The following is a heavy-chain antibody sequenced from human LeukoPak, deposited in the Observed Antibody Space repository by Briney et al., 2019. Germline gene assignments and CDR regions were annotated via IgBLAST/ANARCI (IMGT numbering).Heavy chain of an antibody. D-gene: IGHD6-6*01. CDR3: ARPHSSSPYYLFGANYYYYYGMDV. V-gene: IGHV3-21*01. CDR1: GFTFSTYW. CDR2: ISSSSNYI. J-gene: IGHJ6*02. Sequence: GGSLRLSCAASGFTFSTYWMHWVRQAPGKGLEWVSSISSSSNYIYYADSVKGRFTISRDNAKNSLYLQMDSLRAEDTAVYYCARPHSSSPYYLFGANYYYYYGMDVWGQGTTVTVSS.